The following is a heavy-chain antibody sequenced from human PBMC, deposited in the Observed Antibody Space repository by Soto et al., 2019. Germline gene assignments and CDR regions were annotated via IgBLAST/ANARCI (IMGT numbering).Heavy chain of an antibody. CDR1: GYTFTNYW. CDR2: IYPGDSDT. V-gene: IGHV5-51*01. J-gene: IGHJ6*02. CDR3: AASIFYYGMDV. Sequence: GESLKISCKGSGYTFTNYWIGWVRQMPGKGPEWMGIIYPGDSDTKYNPSFQGQVTISDDKSITTTYLPWSSLKASDSAIYYCAASIFYYGMDVWGQGTTVTVSS.